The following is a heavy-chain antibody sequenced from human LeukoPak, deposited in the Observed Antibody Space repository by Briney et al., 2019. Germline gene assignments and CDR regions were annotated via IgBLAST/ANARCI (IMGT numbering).Heavy chain of an antibody. J-gene: IGHJ3*02. CDR3: ARVYGSYYAFDI. D-gene: IGHD4-17*01. CDR2: IYSASST. CDR1: GFTVSSNY. Sequence: GGSLRLSCAASGFTVSSNYMSWVRHAPGKGLEWVSVIYSASSTYYPESVTGRFTISRDNSKNTLYLQMNSLRAEDTAVYYCARVYGSYYAFDICGQGTLVTVSS. V-gene: IGHV3-66*02.